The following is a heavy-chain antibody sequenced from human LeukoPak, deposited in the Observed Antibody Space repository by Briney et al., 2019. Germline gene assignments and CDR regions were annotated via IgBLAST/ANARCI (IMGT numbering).Heavy chain of an antibody. J-gene: IGHJ4*02. D-gene: IGHD2-2*01. V-gene: IGHV3-30-3*01. Sequence: GGSLRLSCAASGFTFSSYAMHWVRQAPGKGLVWVAVISYDGSNKYYADSVKGRFTISRDNSKNTLYLQMNSLRAEDTAVYYCAREGLVVPAALPYWGQGTLVTVSS. CDR1: GFTFSSYA. CDR3: AREGLVVPAALPY. CDR2: ISYDGSNK.